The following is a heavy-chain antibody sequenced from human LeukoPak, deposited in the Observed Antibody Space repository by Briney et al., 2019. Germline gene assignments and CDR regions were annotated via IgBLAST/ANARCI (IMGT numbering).Heavy chain of an antibody. CDR1: GFTFSTYG. D-gene: IGHD5-24*01. Sequence: QSGGSLRLSCAASGFTFSTYGMHWVRQAPGKGLEWVAVIWYDGSDKYYADSAKGRFTISRDNSKNTLYLQMNSLRAEDTAVYYCARDSIRDGCNSDYFGYWGQGTLVTVSS. J-gene: IGHJ4*02. V-gene: IGHV3-33*01. CDR2: IWYDGSDK. CDR3: ARDSIRDGCNSDYFGY.